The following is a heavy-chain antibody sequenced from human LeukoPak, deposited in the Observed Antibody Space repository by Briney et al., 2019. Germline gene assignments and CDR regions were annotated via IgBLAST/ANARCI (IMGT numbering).Heavy chain of an antibody. Sequence: GASVKVSCKASGYTFTSYGISWVRQAPGQGLEWMGWISAYNGNTNYAQKLQGRVTMTTDTSTTTAYMGLRSLTSDDTAVYYCARASPDFGTGSYWGEYWGQGTLVAVSS. CDR1: GYTFTSYG. J-gene: IGHJ4*02. CDR3: ARASPDFGTGSYWGEY. V-gene: IGHV1-18*01. CDR2: ISAYNGNT. D-gene: IGHD3-10*01.